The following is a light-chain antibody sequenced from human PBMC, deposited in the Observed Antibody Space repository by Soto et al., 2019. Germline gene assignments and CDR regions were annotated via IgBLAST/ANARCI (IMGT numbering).Light chain of an antibody. CDR1: QSISSW. Sequence: DIQMTQSPSALSASVGYRVPITCRASQSISSWLAWYQQKPGKAPKLLIYKASSLESGVPSRLSGSGSGTEFTLTISSLQPDDFATYYCQQYNSYSTFGQGTKVDIK. V-gene: IGKV1-5*03. J-gene: IGKJ1*01. CDR2: KAS. CDR3: QQYNSYST.